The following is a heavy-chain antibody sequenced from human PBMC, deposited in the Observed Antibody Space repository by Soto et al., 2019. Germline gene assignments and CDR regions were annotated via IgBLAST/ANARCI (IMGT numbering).Heavy chain of an antibody. CDR1: GFTFSNFW. V-gene: IGHV3-7*01. Sequence: EVHLVESGGGLVQPGGSLRLSCAASGFTFSNFWMTWVRQAPGKGLEWVASINQNGGAMHYVDSVKGRFTVSRDNAKNSLYLQVNSLRAEDKAVFYCARVWNDGRFDYWGQGTLVTVSS. D-gene: IGHD1-1*01. J-gene: IGHJ4*02. CDR3: ARVWNDGRFDY. CDR2: INQNGGAM.